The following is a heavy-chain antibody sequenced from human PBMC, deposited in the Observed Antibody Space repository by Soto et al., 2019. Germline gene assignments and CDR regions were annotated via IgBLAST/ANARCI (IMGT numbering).Heavy chain of an antibody. V-gene: IGHV4-59*01. Sequence: SETLSVTSTVSGGSISTFYLRWIRQPTGKGLAWFWYMYYSGSTPSKPSLKSRVTISLDPSQYQFSLKLSSVTAADTAVYSCARAWWELPEAFEIGAPGTLVTVS. CDR1: GGSISTFY. D-gene: IGHD2-15*01. CDR2: MYYSGST. J-gene: IGHJ3*02. CDR3: ARAWWELPEAFEI.